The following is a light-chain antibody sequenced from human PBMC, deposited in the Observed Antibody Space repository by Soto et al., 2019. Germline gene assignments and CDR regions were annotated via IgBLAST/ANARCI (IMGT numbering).Light chain of an antibody. CDR3: QQYNSYRA. Sequence: DIEMTQKPSILSASVGDSVTITFRASQSVSAWLAWYQVKPGKAPKFLMYDVSSLESGVPSRFSGSGSGTEFTLTISSLQPDDFATYYCQQYNSYRAFGQVSIVDIK. CDR2: DVS. CDR1: QSVSAW. J-gene: IGKJ1*01. V-gene: IGKV1-5*01.